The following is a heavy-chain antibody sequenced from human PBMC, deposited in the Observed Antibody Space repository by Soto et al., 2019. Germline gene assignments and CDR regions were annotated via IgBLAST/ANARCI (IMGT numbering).Heavy chain of an antibody. CDR3: ARGYHDYDSSGYF. D-gene: IGHD3-22*01. CDR1: GFTFSDYY. CDR2: IRGSGSYT. V-gene: IGHV3-11*05. J-gene: IGHJ4*02. Sequence: QVQLVESGGGLVKPGGSLRLSCAASGFTFSDYYMTWIRQAPGKGLEWVSYIRGSGSYTNYADSVKGRFTISRDNTNNALYLQVNSLRAEDTAVYYCARGYHDYDSSGYFWGQGTLVTVSS.